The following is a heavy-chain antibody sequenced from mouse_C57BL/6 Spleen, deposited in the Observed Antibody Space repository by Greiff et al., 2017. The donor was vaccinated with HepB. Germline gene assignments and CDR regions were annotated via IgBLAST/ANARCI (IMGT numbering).Heavy chain of an antibody. D-gene: IGHD2-5*01. V-gene: IGHV5-17*01. CDR3: ARPSNYADYAMDY. Sequence: EVNLVESGGGLVKPGGSLKLSCAASGFTFSDYGMHWVRQAPEKGLEWVAYISSGSSTIYYADTVKGRFTISRDNAKNTLFLQMTSLRSEDTAMYYCARPSNYADYAMDYWGQGTSVTVSS. J-gene: IGHJ4*01. CDR2: ISSGSSTI. CDR1: GFTFSDYG.